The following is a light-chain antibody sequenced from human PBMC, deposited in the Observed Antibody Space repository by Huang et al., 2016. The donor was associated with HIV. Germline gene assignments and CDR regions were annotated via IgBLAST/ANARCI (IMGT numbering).Light chain of an antibody. Sequence: EIVLTQSPATLSLSPGERATLSCKASQSVSSSLPWYQQKPGQAPRLLIYDAPNRATGIPARFSGSGSGTDFTLTISSLEPEDFAVYYCQQRSNWLYTFGQGTKLEIK. CDR3: QQRSNWLYT. CDR1: QSVSSS. J-gene: IGKJ2*01. V-gene: IGKV3-11*01. CDR2: DAP.